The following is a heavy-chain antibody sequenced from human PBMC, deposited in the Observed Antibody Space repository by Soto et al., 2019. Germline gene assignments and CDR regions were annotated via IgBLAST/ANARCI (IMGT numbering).Heavy chain of an antibody. V-gene: IGHV1-2*04. Sequence: QVQLVQSGAEVKKPGASVKVSCKTSGYTFTAYYIHWVRQAPGQGLEWMGWINCNTGGTNYAQNYEGWVTMTRDTSINTAYMELSRLRSDDTALYYCAGVSSSSLGALFMDVWGQGTRVTVSS. CDR2: INCNTGGT. CDR1: GYTFTAYY. CDR3: AGVSSSSLGALFMDV. D-gene: IGHD6-13*01. J-gene: IGHJ6*02.